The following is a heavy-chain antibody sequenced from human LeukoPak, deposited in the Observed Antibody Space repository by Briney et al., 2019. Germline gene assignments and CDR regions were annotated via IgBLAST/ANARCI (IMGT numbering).Heavy chain of an antibody. CDR1: GFTVSSYY. V-gene: IGHV3-53*01. CDR3: ARGPDDYGDYRARFDY. Sequence: PGGSLRLSCAASGFTVSSYYMSWVRQAPGKGLEWVSVIYSGGSTYYADSVKGRFTISRDNSKNTLYLQMNSLRAEDTAVYYCARGPDDYGDYRARFDYWGQGTLVTVSS. J-gene: IGHJ4*02. CDR2: IYSGGST. D-gene: IGHD4-17*01.